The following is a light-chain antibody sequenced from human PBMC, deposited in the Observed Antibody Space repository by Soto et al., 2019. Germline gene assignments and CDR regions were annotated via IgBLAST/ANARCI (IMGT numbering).Light chain of an antibody. CDR1: QSLVPSDGNTY. CDR3: MQATQFPWT. V-gene: IGKV2-24*01. Sequence: DIVMTQTPLLSPVTLGQPASISCRSSQSLVPSDGNTYLNWLQQRPGQPPRLLIYNLSNRFSGVPDRFSGSGAGTDFTLKISRVEAEDVGVYYCMQATQFPWTFGQGTKVEIK. J-gene: IGKJ1*01. CDR2: NLS.